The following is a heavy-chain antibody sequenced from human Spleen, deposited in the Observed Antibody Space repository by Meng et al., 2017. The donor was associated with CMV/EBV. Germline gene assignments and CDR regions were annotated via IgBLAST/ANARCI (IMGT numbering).Heavy chain of an antibody. CDR1: GFTFSSYS. D-gene: IGHD1-26*01. CDR2: ISSSSSYI. Sequence: GESLKISCAASGFTFSSYSVNWVRQAPGKGLQWVSSISSSSSYIYYADSVKGRFTISRDNAKNSLYLQMNSLRDEDTAIYYCADPGATTTWGQGTLVTVSS. V-gene: IGHV3-21*01. CDR3: ADPGATTT. J-gene: IGHJ5*02.